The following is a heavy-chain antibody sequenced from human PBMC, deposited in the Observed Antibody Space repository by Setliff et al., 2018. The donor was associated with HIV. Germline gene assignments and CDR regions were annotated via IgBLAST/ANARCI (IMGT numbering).Heavy chain of an antibody. CDR3: AKTYYYDSSGYYYFDS. V-gene: IGHV3-30*18. CDR1: GFTFDSYV. Sequence: GSLRLSCAATGFTFDSYVLHWVRQAPGKGLEWVAVMSIHGKVIIYSDSVEGRFTTSRANSRNRLFLQMNSLRVEDTAVYYCAKTYYYDSSGYYYFDSWGQGTLVTVSS. J-gene: IGHJ4*02. CDR2: MSIHGKVI. D-gene: IGHD3-22*01.